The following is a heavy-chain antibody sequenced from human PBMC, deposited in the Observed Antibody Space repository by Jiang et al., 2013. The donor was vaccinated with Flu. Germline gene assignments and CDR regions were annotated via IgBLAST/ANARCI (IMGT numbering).Heavy chain of an antibody. D-gene: IGHD2-2*01. Sequence: SGAEVKKPGASVKVSCKASGYTFTGYYMHWVRQAPGQGLEWMGWINPNSGGTNYAQKFQGWVTMTRDTSISTAYMELSRLRSDDTAVYYCARGRYCSSTSCWPDAFDIWGQGTMVTVSS. V-gene: IGHV1-2*04. J-gene: IGHJ3*02. CDR3: ARGRYCSSTSCWPDAFDI. CDR2: INPNSGGT. CDR1: GYTFTGYY.